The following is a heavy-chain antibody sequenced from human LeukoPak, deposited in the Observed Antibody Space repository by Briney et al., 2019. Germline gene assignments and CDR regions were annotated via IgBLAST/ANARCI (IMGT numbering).Heavy chain of an antibody. V-gene: IGHV1-2*02. CDR3: ASPWGRDSSSWHY. J-gene: IGHJ4*01. D-gene: IGHD6-13*01. Sequence: ASVKVSCKASGYTFTGYYMHWVRQAPGQGLEWMGWINPNSGGTNYAQKFQGRATMTRDTSISTAYMELSRLRSDDTAVYYCASPWGRDSSSWHYWGQEPWSPSPQ. CDR1: GYTFTGYY. CDR2: INPNSGGT.